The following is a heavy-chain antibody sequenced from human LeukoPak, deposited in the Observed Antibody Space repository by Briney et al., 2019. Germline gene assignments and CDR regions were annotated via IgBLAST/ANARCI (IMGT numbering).Heavy chain of an antibody. Sequence: PGRSLRLSCAASGFTFSSYGMHWVRQAPGKGLEWVAVICYDGSNKYYADSVKGRFTISRDNSKNTLYLQMNTLRAEDTAVYYCARERFLYGDYSRFALFDYWGQGTLVTVSS. CDR1: GFTFSSYG. CDR2: ICYDGSNK. J-gene: IGHJ4*02. V-gene: IGHV3-33*01. CDR3: ARERFLYGDYSRFALFDY. D-gene: IGHD4-17*01.